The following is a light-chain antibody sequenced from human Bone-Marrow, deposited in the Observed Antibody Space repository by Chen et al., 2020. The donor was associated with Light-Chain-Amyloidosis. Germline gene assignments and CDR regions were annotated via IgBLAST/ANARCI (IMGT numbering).Light chain of an antibody. Sequence: SHELTQPPSVSVSPGQTARINCSGDDLPTKYAYWYQQKPGQASVLVIHRDTERPSGISERFSGSSSGTTATLTISGVQAEDEADYHCQSADSSGTYEVIFGGGTKLTVL. V-gene: IGLV3-25*03. CDR3: QSADSSGTYEVI. J-gene: IGLJ2*01. CDR2: RDT. CDR1: DLPTKY.